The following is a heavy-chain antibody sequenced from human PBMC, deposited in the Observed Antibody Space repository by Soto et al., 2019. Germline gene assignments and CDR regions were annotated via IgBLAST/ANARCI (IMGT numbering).Heavy chain of an antibody. CDR2: IIPILGIA. V-gene: IGHV1-69*08. CDR3: ARDPRPYYFDY. J-gene: IGHJ4*02. D-gene: IGHD6-25*01. CDR1: GGTFSSYT. Sequence: QVQLVQSGAEVKKPGSSVKVSCKASGGTFSSYTISWGRQAPGQGLEWMGRIIPILGIANYAQKSQGRVTITADKSTSTAYMELSSLRSEDTAVYYCARDPRPYYFDYWGQGTLVTVSS.